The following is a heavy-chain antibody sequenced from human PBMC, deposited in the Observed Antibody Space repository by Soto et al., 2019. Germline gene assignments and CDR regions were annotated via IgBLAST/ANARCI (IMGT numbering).Heavy chain of an antibody. CDR2: ISSSSSYI. D-gene: IGHD6-6*01. J-gene: IGHJ4*02. Sequence: EVQLVESGGGLVKPGGSLRLSCAASGFTFSSYSMNWVRQAPGKGLEWVSSISSSSSYIYYADSVKGRFTISRDNAKNSLYLQMNSLRAEDTAVYYCARDRGSIAARHRTWDYYFDYWGQGTLVTVSS. CDR3: ARDRGSIAARHRTWDYYFDY. CDR1: GFTFSSYS. V-gene: IGHV3-21*01.